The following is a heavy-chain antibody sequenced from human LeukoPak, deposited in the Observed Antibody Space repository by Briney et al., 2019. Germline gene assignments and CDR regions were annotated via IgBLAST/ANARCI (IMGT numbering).Heavy chain of an antibody. CDR2: IYHSGST. Sequence: TLSLTCAVSGGSISSGGYSWSWIRQPPGKGLEWIGYIYHSGSTYYNPSLKSRVTISVDRSKNQFSLKLSSVTAADTAVYYCDRGERYFDGENYFDYWGQGTLVTVSS. D-gene: IGHD3-9*01. CDR1: GGSISSGGYS. V-gene: IGHV4-30-2*01. CDR3: DRGERYFDGENYFDY. J-gene: IGHJ4*02.